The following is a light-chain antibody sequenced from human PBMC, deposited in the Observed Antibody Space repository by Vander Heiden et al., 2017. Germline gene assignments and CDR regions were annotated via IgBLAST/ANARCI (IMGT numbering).Light chain of an antibody. Sequence: DIVMTQTPLSLSVTPGQPASISCKSSQSLQYDDGKAFLYWFLQRPGQPPQLLIYRVSTRFSGMPDRFIGSGSGTDFTLEISRVEAEDVGVYYCVQDLQLPWTFGQGTKVEIK. V-gene: IGKV2-29*03. CDR3: VQDLQLPWT. CDR2: RVS. CDR1: QSLQYDDGKAF. J-gene: IGKJ1*01.